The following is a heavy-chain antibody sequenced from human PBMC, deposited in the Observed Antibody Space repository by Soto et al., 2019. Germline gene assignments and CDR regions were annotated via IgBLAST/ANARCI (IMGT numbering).Heavy chain of an antibody. Sequence: ASVKVSCKASGGTFSSYAISWVRQAPGQGLEWMGGIIPIFGTANYAQKFQGRVTITADKSTSTAYMELSSLRSEATAVYYCARAGIYGDYDYYYCMDVWGQGTTVTVSS. J-gene: IGHJ6*02. D-gene: IGHD4-17*01. CDR2: IIPIFGTA. CDR1: GGTFSSYA. V-gene: IGHV1-69*06. CDR3: ARAGIYGDYDYYYCMDV.